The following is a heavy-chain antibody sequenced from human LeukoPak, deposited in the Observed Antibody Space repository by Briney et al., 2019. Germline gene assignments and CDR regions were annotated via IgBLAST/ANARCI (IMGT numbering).Heavy chain of an antibody. CDR1: GFSFSSYS. CDR3: ARVSITGYYYYMDV. J-gene: IGHJ6*03. V-gene: IGHV3-48*01. D-gene: IGHD5-24*01. CDR2: ITSSSNSI. Sequence: GGSLRLSCAASGFSFSSYSMCWVRQAPGKGLEWLSYITSSSNSIYHADSVKGRFTISRDNAQNSLFLQMNSLRAEDTAVYYCARVSITGYYYYMDVWGKGTTVTVSS.